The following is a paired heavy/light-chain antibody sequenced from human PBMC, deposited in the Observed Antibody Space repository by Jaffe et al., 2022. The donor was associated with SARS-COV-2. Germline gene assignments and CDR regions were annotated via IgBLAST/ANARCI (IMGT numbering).Heavy chain of an antibody. V-gene: IGHV1-18*01. D-gene: IGHD6-13*01. J-gene: IGHJ4*02. CDR1: GYTFSSYG. CDR3: ARGGYSSPFDY. CDR2: ISVYNGDT. Sequence: QVQLVQSGTEVKKPGASVRVSCKTSGYTFSSYGISWVRQAPGQGLEWLGWISVYNGDTHYAQKFQGRVTLTTYAPTTTGFMELRSLRSDDTAVYYCARGGYSSPFDYWGQGTRVTVSS.
Light chain of an antibody. J-gene: IGKJ2*01. CDR1: HSVSSN. V-gene: IGKV3-15*01. Sequence: EIVMTQSPATLSVSPGERASLSCRASHSVSSNLAWYQHKPGQAPRLVVYDVSTRATGIPVRFSGSGSGTEFTLTISRLQSEDFAVYYCQQYDSRPPYTFGQGTKLEIK. CDR3: QQYDSRPPYT. CDR2: DVS.